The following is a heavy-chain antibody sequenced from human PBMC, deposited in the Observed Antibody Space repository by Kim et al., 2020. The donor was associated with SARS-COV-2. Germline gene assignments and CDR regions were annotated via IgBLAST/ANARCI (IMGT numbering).Heavy chain of an antibody. CDR1: GGSVSSGSYY. J-gene: IGHJ5*02. Sequence: SETLSLTCTVSGGSVSSGSYYWSWIRQPPGKGLEWIGYIYYSGSTNYNPSLKSRVTISVDTSKNQFSLKLSSVTAADTAVYYCARTKASLGWFDPWGQGTLVTVSS. CDR2: IYYSGST. V-gene: IGHV4-61*01. CDR3: ARTKASLGWFDP.